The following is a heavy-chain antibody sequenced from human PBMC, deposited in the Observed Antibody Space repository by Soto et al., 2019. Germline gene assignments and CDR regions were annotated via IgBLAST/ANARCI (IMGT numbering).Heavy chain of an antibody. V-gene: IGHV4-30-2*01. J-gene: IGHJ4*02. CDR1: GGSISSGGYS. CDR2: IYHSGST. D-gene: IGHD2-2*01. CDR3: ARLGRYQMGIFDY. Sequence: PSETLSLTCAVSGGSISSGGYSWSWIRQPPGKGLEWIGYIYHSGSTNYNPSLKSRVTISVDTSKNQFSLKLSSVTAADTALYYCARLGRYQMGIFDYWGQGTLVTVSS.